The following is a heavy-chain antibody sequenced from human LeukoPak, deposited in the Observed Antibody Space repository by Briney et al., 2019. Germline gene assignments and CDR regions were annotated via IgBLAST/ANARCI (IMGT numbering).Heavy chain of an antibody. J-gene: IGHJ5*02. CDR3: ARVHSEDYDFWSGYQENWFDP. CDR1: GVSISSYY. V-gene: IGHV4-59*01. CDR2: IYYSGST. D-gene: IGHD3-3*01. Sequence: SETLSLTCTVSGVSISSYYWSWIRQPPGKGLEWIGYIYYSGSTNYNPSLKSRVTISVDTSKNQFSLKLSSVTAADTAVYYCARVHSEDYDFWSGYQENWFDPWGQGTLVTVSS.